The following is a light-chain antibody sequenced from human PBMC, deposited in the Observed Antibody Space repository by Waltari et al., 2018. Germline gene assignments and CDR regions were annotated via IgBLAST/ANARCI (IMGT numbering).Light chain of an antibody. CDR1: SSNLGTNT. CDR3: AAWDDRLNGGV. CDR2: GNY. Sequence: QSVLTQPPSASGTPGQTVTISCSGGSSNLGTNTVNWYRQVPGAAPKLLIHGNYQRPSGVPARFSGSKSGTSASLAISGLQSEDEADYYCAAWDDRLNGGVFGGGTKLTVL. V-gene: IGLV1-44*01. J-gene: IGLJ3*02.